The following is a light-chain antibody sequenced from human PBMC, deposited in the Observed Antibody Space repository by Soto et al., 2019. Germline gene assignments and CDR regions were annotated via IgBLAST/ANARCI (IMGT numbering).Light chain of an antibody. Sequence: QSVLTQPASVSGSPGQSITISCTGTSSDVGSYNLVSWCQQHPGKAPKLMIYEGSKRPSGVSNRFSGSKSGNTASLTISGLQAEDEADYYCCSYAGSSIFYVFGTGTKVTVL. V-gene: IGLV2-23*01. CDR1: SSDVGSYNL. J-gene: IGLJ1*01. CDR2: EGS. CDR3: CSYAGSSIFYV.